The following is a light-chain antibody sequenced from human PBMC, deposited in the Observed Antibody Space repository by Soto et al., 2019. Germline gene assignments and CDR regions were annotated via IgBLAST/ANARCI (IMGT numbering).Light chain of an antibody. CDR3: ATLDDSLRAVY. Sequence: QSVLTQPPSVSATPGQRVTIACSGGRSNIGSNHVYWYQHLPGTAPKLVIFRNDQRPSGVPDRFSGSKSGTSASLAISGLRSDDEAEYYCATLDDSLRAVYFGGGTKLTVL. CDR1: RSNIGSNH. V-gene: IGLV1-47*01. J-gene: IGLJ2*01. CDR2: RND.